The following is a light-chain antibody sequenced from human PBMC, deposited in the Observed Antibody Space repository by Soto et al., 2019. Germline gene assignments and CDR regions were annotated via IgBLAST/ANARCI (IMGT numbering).Light chain of an antibody. CDR1: QSISTY. CDR3: QQSYSLYT. CDR2: AAS. V-gene: IGKV1-39*01. Sequence: DIQMTQSPSSLSASVGDRVTITCRASQSISTYLNWYQQKAGLAPKLLIYAASSLQSGVPSRFSGSGSGTDFTLTISSLQPEDFATYYCQQSYSLYTFGQGTRLEI. J-gene: IGKJ5*01.